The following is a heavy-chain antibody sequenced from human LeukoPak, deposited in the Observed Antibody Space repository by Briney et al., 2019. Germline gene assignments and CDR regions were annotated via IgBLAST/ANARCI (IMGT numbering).Heavy chain of an antibody. CDR2: ISYDGSNK. Sequence: GGSLRLSCAASGFTFHNYGMHWVRQAPGKGLEWVAVISYDGSNKYYADSVKGRFTISRDNSKDTLYLQMNSLRAEDTAVYYCAKSLSLTVRGVPLADSWGQGTLVTVSS. CDR1: GFTFHNYG. CDR3: AKSLSLTVRGVPLADS. V-gene: IGHV3-30*18. D-gene: IGHD3-10*01. J-gene: IGHJ4*02.